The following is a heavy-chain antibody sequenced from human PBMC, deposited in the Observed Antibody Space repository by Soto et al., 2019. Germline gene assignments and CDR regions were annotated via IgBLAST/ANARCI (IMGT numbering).Heavy chain of an antibody. J-gene: IGHJ5*02. D-gene: IGHD6-6*01. Sequence: QVQLQESGPRLVKTSQTLSLSCAVSGGSIISAPYSWNWIRQSPGRGLEWIGNIYSGGSTYYNPSLKSRVSISVDTSKNQYSLRLTSVTAADTAVYFCAREDAARIERWFDAWGQGILVTVSS. CDR2: IYSGGST. CDR3: AREDAARIERWFDA. CDR1: GGSIISAPYS. V-gene: IGHV4-31*11.